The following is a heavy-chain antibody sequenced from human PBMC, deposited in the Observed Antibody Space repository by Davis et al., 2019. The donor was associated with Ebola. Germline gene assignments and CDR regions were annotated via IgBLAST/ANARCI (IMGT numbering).Heavy chain of an antibody. J-gene: IGHJ4*02. CDR2: IRSKAYGGTT. V-gene: IGHV3-49*04. CDR1: GFTFGDYA. Sequence: GESLKISCTASGFTFGDYAMSWVRQAPGKGLEWVGFIRSKAYGGTTEYAASVKGRFTISRDDSKSIAYLQMNSLKTEDTAVYYCTRYAYYYDSSGLGDYWGQGTLVTVSS. D-gene: IGHD3-22*01. CDR3: TRYAYYYDSSGLGDY.